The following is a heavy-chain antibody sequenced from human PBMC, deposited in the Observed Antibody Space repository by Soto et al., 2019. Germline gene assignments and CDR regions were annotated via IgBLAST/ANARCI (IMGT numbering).Heavy chain of an antibody. V-gene: IGHV4-30-4*01. D-gene: IGHD1-1*01. CDR1: GASISSGDDY. CDR3: TRGGTALDY. J-gene: IGHJ4*02. CDR2: IYYIGTT. Sequence: SETLSLTCTVSGASISSGDDYWSWIRQPPGKGLEWIGYIYYIGTTYYNPALKSRVTISIDTSKNQFSVKLSSVTAADTAVYYCTRGGTALDYWGQGILVTVSS.